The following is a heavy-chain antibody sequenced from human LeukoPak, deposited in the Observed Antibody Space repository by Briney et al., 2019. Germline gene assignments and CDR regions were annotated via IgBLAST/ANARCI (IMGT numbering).Heavy chain of an antibody. V-gene: IGHV1-8*02. CDR1: GYTFTSYD. Sequence: ASVKVSCKASGYTFTSYDINWVRQATGQGLEWMGWMNLNSGSTSYAQKFQGRVTMTRDMSTSTDYMELNSLRSEDTAVYYCARDNSVEDTAWWFDPWGQGTLVTVSS. CDR2: MNLNSGST. D-gene: IGHD4-23*01. J-gene: IGHJ5*02. CDR3: ARDNSVEDTAWWFDP.